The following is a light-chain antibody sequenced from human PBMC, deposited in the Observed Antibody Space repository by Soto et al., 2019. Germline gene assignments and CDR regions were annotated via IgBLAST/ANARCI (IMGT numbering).Light chain of an antibody. CDR3: QQRSNWPPVT. Sequence: EIVLTHSPATLSLSPGERATLSCRASQSVSNYLAWYQQKPGQAPRLLIYDASNRASGIPARFSGSGSGTDFTLTISSLDPEDFAVYYCQQRSNWPPVTFGGGSKVDI. CDR2: DAS. CDR1: QSVSNY. J-gene: IGKJ4*01. V-gene: IGKV3-11*01.